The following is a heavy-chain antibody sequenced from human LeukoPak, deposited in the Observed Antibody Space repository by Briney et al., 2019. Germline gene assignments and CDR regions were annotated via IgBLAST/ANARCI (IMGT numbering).Heavy chain of an antibody. V-gene: IGHV4-59*01. Sequence: PSETLSLTCTVSGGSISSYYWSWIRQPPGKGLEWIGYIYYSGSTNYNPSPKSRVTISVDTSKNQFSLKLSSVTAADTDLYHCARDLIAVPAGNSPYYYYGMDVWGQGTTVTVSS. J-gene: IGHJ6*02. CDR3: ARDLIAVPAGNSPYYYYGMDV. CDR2: IYYSGST. D-gene: IGHD2-2*01. CDR1: GGSISSYY.